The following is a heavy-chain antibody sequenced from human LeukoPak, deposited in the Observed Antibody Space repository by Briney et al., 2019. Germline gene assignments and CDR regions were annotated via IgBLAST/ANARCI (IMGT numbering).Heavy chain of an antibody. CDR1: GFTFSSYA. CDR2: ISYDGSNK. V-gene: IGHV3-30-3*01. J-gene: IGHJ4*02. D-gene: IGHD2-2*02. Sequence: PGRSLRLSCAASGFTFSSYAMHWVRQAPGKGLEWVAVISYDGSNKYYADSVKGRFTISRDNSKNSLFLQMNSLRTDDTAFYYCAKGGYTTSSPPDYWGQGTLVTVSS. CDR3: AKGGYTTSSPPDY.